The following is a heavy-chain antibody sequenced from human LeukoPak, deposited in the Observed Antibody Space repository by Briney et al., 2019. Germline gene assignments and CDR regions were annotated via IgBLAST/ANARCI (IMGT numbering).Heavy chain of an antibody. D-gene: IGHD4-17*01. J-gene: IGHJ4*02. V-gene: IGHV3-73*01. CDR2: IRTKANNYAT. Sequence: GGSLRLSCAASGFTFSSYAMTWVRQTSGKGLECVGRIRTKANNYATDYAASVKGRFTISRDDSKDSTYLHLSSLKTEDTAVYYCARRRGDDYGDYDYWGQGTLITVSS. CDR3: ARRRGDDYGDYDY. CDR1: GFTFSSYA.